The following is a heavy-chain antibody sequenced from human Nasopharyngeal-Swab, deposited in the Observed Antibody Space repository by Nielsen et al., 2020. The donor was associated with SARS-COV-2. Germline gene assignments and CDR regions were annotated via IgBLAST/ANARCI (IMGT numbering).Heavy chain of an antibody. J-gene: IGHJ4*02. CDR2: IRSKANSYAT. CDR1: GFTFSGSA. V-gene: IGHV3-73*01. CDR3: ARENWGKLDY. Sequence: GESLKISCAASGFTFSGSAMHWVRQASGKGLEWVGRIRSKANSYATAYAASVKGRFTISRDDSKNTAYLQMNSLKTEDTAVYYCARENWGKLDYWGQGALVTVSS. D-gene: IGHD7-27*01.